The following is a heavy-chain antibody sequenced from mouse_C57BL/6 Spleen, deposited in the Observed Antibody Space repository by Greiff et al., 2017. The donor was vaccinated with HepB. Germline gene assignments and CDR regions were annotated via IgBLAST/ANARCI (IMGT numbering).Heavy chain of an antibody. CDR3: VRDLYSYGSSPFAY. CDR2: IRSKGSNYAT. V-gene: IGHV10-3*01. CDR1: GFTFNTYA. Sequence: EVHLVESGGGLVQPKGSLKLSCAASGFTFNTYAMHWVRQAPGKGLELVARIRSKGSNYATYYADSVKDRFTISRDDSQSMLYLQMNNLKTEDTAMYYCVRDLYSYGSSPFAYWGQGTLVTVSA. J-gene: IGHJ3*01. D-gene: IGHD1-1*01.